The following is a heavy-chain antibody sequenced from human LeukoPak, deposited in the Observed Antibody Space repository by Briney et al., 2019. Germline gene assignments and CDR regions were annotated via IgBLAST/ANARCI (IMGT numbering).Heavy chain of an antibody. D-gene: IGHD6-19*01. V-gene: IGHV4-34*01. Sequence: RASETLSLTCTVSGGSVSSADYYWSWIRQPPGKGLEWIGEINHSGSTNYNPSLKSRVTISVDTSKNQFSLKLSSVTGADTAVYYCARGGRSSGWYVGYWGQGTLVTVSS. CDR3: ARGGRSSGWYVGY. CDR2: INHSGST. J-gene: IGHJ4*02. CDR1: GGSVSSADYY.